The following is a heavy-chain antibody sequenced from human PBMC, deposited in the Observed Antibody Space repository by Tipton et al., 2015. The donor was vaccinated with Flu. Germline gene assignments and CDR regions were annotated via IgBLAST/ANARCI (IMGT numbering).Heavy chain of an antibody. D-gene: IGHD3-10*01. CDR1: GYSISSGYY. V-gene: IGHV4-38-2*01. CDR2: IYFSGST. J-gene: IGHJ4*02. CDR3: ARIIGSGSYYFDY. Sequence: TLSLTCGVSGYSISSGYYWGWIRQPPGKGLEWIGSIYFSGSTYYNPSLKSRVTISVDKSKNQFSLKLNSVTAADTAVYFCARIIGSGSYYFDYWGQGTLVTASS.